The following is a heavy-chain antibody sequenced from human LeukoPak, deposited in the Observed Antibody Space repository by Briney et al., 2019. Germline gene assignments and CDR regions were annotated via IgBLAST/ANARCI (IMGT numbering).Heavy chain of an antibody. Sequence: GGSLRLSCAASGFTFSNYWMSWVRQAPGKGLEWVANTKQDGSEKDYVDSVKGRFAISRDNAKNSLYLQMSSLRAEDTAVYYCARNQYLPFDVFDMWGQGTMVTASS. CDR1: GFTFSNYW. V-gene: IGHV3-7*03. CDR3: ARNQYLPFDVFDM. J-gene: IGHJ3*02. D-gene: IGHD1-14*01. CDR2: TKQDGSEK.